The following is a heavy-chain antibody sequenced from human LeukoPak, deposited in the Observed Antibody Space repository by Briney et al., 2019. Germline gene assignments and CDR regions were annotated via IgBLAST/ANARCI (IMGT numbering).Heavy chain of an antibody. CDR3: ARAPSKGRHSSALGY. D-gene: IGHD6-19*01. CDR1: GGSISSYY. V-gene: IGHV4-59*01. Sequence: SETLSLTCTVSGGSISSYYWSWIRQPPGKGLEWIGYIYYSGSTNYNPSLKSRVTISVDTSKNQFSLKLSSVTAADTAVYYCARAPSKGRHSSALGYWGQGTLVTVSS. CDR2: IYYSGST. J-gene: IGHJ4*02.